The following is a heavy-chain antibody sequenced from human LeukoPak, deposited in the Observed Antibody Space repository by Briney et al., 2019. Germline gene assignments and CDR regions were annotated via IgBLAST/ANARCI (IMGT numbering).Heavy chain of an antibody. D-gene: IGHD3-16*02. CDR3: AREGSDDDVWGSSRDAFDI. Sequence: SETLSLTCTVSGRSISSSSYYWGWIREPPGKGLKWMGSIYYSGSTYYNPFLKSRLTISVDTSKTQFSVQLTSVTAPHTRVYYCAREGSDDDVWGSSRDAFDIWGQGTMVTVSS. J-gene: IGHJ3*02. CDR2: IYYSGST. V-gene: IGHV4-39*07. CDR1: GRSISSSSYY.